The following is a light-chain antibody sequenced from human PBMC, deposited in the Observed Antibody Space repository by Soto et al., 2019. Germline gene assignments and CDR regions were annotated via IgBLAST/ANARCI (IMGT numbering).Light chain of an antibody. Sequence: EIVLTQSPATLSLSPGERAPLSCRASQGVSNYLAWYQQKPGQAPRFLSYGTSTRATGIPARFSGSGSGTEFTLTISSLQSEDFEVYYCQQYNNWPITFGQGTRLEIK. J-gene: IGKJ5*01. V-gene: IGKV3-15*01. CDR2: GTS. CDR3: QQYNNWPIT. CDR1: QGVSNY.